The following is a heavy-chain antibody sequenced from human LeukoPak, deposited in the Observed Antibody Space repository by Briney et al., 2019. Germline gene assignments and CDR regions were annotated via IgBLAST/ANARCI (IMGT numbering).Heavy chain of an antibody. Sequence: GGSLRPSCAASGFTVTQNYMTWVRQAPGKGLEWVSVIYSAGRTYYSDSVRDRFTISRDNSNNTLYLQMNSLRAEDTAVYYCARVEDSGSADYWGQGTLVTVSS. CDR3: ARVEDSGSADY. CDR1: GFTVTQNY. J-gene: IGHJ4*02. V-gene: IGHV3-53*01. D-gene: IGHD3-10*01. CDR2: IYSAGRT.